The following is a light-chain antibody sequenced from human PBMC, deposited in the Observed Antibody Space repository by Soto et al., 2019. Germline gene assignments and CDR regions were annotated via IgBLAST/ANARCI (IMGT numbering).Light chain of an antibody. CDR2: LNSDGSH. Sequence: QPVLTQSPSASASLGASVKLTCTLSRGHSSYAIAWHQQQPEKGPRYLMKLNSDGSHSKGDGIPDRFSGSISGAERYLTISSLQSEDEADYWGQTWGTGPWVFGGGTKLTVL. CDR3: QTWGTGPWV. CDR1: RGHSSYA. V-gene: IGLV4-69*01. J-gene: IGLJ3*02.